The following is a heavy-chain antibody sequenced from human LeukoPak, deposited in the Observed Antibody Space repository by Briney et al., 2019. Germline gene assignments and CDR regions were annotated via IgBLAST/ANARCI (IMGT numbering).Heavy chain of an antibody. J-gene: IGHJ4*02. Sequence: ASVKVSCKASGGTFSSYAISWVRQAPGQGLEWMGWISAYNGNTNYAQKLQGRATMTTDTSTSTAYMELRSLRSDDTAVYYCARDLSRWLVQGYWGQGTLVTVSS. D-gene: IGHD6-19*01. CDR3: ARDLSRWLVQGY. CDR2: ISAYNGNT. CDR1: GGTFSSYA. V-gene: IGHV1-18*01.